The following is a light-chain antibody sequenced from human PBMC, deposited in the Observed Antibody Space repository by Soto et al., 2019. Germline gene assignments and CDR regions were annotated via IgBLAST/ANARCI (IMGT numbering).Light chain of an antibody. Sequence: QSVLTQPACVSGSPGQTITISCTGTSSDVGAYNYVSWYQQHPGKAPKLMIYEVSNRPSGVSDRFSGSKSGNTASLTISGLQAADEADYYCSSKRTTASLVFGTGTKVTVL. J-gene: IGLJ1*01. CDR1: SSDVGAYNY. V-gene: IGLV2-14*01. CDR3: SSKRTTASLV. CDR2: EVS.